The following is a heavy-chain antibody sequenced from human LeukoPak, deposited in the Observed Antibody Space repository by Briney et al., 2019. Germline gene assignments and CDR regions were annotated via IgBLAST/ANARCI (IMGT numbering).Heavy chain of an antibody. Sequence: SENLSLTCTVSGGSISGHYWTWIREPPGQGLEWIGQIHYSGRPDYNPSLKSRVTISVDTSKNQLSLKVPSVTGADTAVYYCARFGVDYDMDVWGQGTTVTVSS. J-gene: IGHJ6*02. D-gene: IGHD3-16*01. CDR2: IHYSGRP. V-gene: IGHV4-59*11. CDR1: GGSISGHY. CDR3: ARFGVDYDMDV.